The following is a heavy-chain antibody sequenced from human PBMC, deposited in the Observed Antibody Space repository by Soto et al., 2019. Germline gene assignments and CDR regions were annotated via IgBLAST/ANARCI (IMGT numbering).Heavy chain of an antibody. CDR1: GYSFTTYG. CDR2: ITPNTGNT. CDR3: ARVECGSTSCYRPSDY. J-gene: IGHJ4*02. D-gene: IGHD2-2*01. Sequence: GASVKVSCKASGYSFTTYGFTWVRQAPGQGPEWMGWITPNTGNTKYAQNLQDRVTLTIDKTTNTGYMELRSLAFDDTAVYFCARVECGSTSCYRPSDYWGQGALFTVGS. V-gene: IGHV1-18*01.